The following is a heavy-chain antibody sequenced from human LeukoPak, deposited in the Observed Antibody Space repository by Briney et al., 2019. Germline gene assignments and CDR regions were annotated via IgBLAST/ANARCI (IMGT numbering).Heavy chain of an antibody. D-gene: IGHD2-15*01. CDR3: ARELGCSGGSCYSDGAFDI. V-gene: IGHV4-59*01. CDR2: IYYSGST. CDR1: GGSISSYY. Sequence: PSETLSLTCTVSGGSISSYYWSWTRQPPGKGLEWIGYIYYSGSTNYNPSLKSRVTISVDTSKNQFSLKLSSVTAADTAVYYCARELGCSGGSCYSDGAFDIWGQGTMVTVSS. J-gene: IGHJ3*02.